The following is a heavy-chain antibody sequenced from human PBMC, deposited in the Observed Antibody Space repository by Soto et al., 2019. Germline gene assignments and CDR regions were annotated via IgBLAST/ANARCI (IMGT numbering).Heavy chain of an antibody. Sequence: VGSLRLSCAASGFTFSSYSMNWVRQAPGKGLEWVSSISSSSSYIYYADSVKGRFTISRDNAKNSLYLQMNSLRAEDTAVYYCARDQYYYDSSGRYYYYYGMDVWGQGTTVTVSS. D-gene: IGHD3-22*01. V-gene: IGHV3-21*01. CDR2: ISSSSSYI. J-gene: IGHJ6*02. CDR3: ARDQYYYDSSGRYYYYYGMDV. CDR1: GFTFSSYS.